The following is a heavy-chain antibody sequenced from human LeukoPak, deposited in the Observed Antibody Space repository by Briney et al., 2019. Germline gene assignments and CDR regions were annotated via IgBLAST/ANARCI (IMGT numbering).Heavy chain of an antibody. J-gene: IGHJ4*02. V-gene: IGHV3-33*01. CDR2: IWYDGSNK. CDR1: GFTFSSYG. CDR3: AREDYYDSSGYYQYYFDY. D-gene: IGHD3-22*01. Sequence: GGSLRLSCAASGFTFSSYGMHWVRQAPGKGLEWVAVIWYDGSNKYYADSVKGRFTIFRDNSKNTLYLQMNSLRAEDTAVYYCAREDYYDSSGYYQYYFDYWGQGTLVTVSS.